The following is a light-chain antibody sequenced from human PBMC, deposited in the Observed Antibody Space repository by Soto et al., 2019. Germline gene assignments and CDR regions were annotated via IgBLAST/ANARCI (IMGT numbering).Light chain of an antibody. CDR1: SSDVGSYDY. Sequence: QSALTQPASVSGSPGQSITISCTGTSSDVGSYDYVSWYQQHPGEAPKLIIYEVSHRPSGVSNRFSGSKSGNTASLTISGLQAEDEADYYCSSYSSSNTLGVFGGGTQLTVL. J-gene: IGLJ3*02. V-gene: IGLV2-14*01. CDR3: SSYSSSNTLGV. CDR2: EVS.